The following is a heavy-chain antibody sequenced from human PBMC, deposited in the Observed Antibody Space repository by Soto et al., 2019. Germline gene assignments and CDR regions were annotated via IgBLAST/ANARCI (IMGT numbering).Heavy chain of an antibody. D-gene: IGHD3-22*01. Sequence: GESLKISCKGSGYTFTNYWISWVRQMPGKGLEWMGRIDASDYFTKYSPSFQGQVTISADKSTSTSYLQWSSLKASDTAMYYCARIGYESRGSYYPPDYWGQGTLVTVSS. CDR2: IDASDYFT. CDR3: ARIGYESRGSYYPPDY. CDR1: GYTFTNYW. V-gene: IGHV5-10-1*04. J-gene: IGHJ4*02.